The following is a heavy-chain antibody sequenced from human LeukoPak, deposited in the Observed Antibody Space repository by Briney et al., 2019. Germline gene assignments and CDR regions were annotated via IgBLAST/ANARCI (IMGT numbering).Heavy chain of an antibody. Sequence: GGSLRLSCVASGFTFRSYAMSWVRQAPGKGLEWVSVISGSGDTTDYADSVKGRFTISRDNSKNTVYLQMNGLRAEDTAVYYCANHQWFGELFFDYWGQGALVTVSS. J-gene: IGHJ4*02. CDR1: GFTFRSYA. CDR2: ISGSGDTT. D-gene: IGHD3-10*01. CDR3: ANHQWFGELFFDY. V-gene: IGHV3-23*01.